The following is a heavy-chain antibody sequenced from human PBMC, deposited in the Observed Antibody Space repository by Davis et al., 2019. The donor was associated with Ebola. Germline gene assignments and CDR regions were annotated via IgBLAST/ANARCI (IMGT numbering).Heavy chain of an antibody. J-gene: IGHJ4*02. CDR1: GYTLPSYG. Sequence: SVTVSRLASGYTLPSYGISWVRQAPAPGLEWMGGIIPIFGTANYAQKFQGRVTITADESTSTAHMELSSLRSEDTAVYYCARERGFGFDYWGQGTLVTVSS. D-gene: IGHD3-10*01. CDR3: ARERGFGFDY. CDR2: IIPIFGTA. V-gene: IGHV1-69*13.